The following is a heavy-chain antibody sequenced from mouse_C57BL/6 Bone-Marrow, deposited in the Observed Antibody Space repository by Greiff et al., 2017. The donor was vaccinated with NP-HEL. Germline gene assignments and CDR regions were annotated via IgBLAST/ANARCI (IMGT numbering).Heavy chain of an antibody. CDR3: ARSERFAY. V-gene: IGHV1-81*01. J-gene: IGHJ3*01. Sequence: VQLQQSGAELARPGASVKLSCKASGYTFTSYGISWVKQRTGQGLEWIGEIYPRSGNTYYNEKFKGKATLTADKSSSTAYMELRSLTSEDSAVYFCARSERFAYWGQGTLVTVSA. CDR2: IYPRSGNT. CDR1: GYTFTSYG.